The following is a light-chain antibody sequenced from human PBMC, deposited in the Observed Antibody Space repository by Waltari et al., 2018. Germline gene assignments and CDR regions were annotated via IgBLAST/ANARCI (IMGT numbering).Light chain of an antibody. Sequence: QSVLTQPPSASATPGQRVTISCSGSRSNLGSNYLYWYQQPPGTAPKRPIYRNNERPSGVSDRFSASKSGTSASLVISGLRSEDEAVYYCASWDDSHYVFGPGTTVTVL. V-gene: IGLV1-47*01. CDR1: RSNLGSNY. CDR2: RNN. J-gene: IGLJ1*01. CDR3: ASWDDSHYV.